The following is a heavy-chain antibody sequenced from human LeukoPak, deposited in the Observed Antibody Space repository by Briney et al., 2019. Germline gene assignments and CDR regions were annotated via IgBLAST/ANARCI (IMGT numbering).Heavy chain of an antibody. J-gene: IGHJ4*02. CDR2: INHSGST. V-gene: IGHV4-39*07. CDR1: GGSISGSSYY. Sequence: PSETLSLTCTVSGGSISGSSYYWGWIRQPPGKGLEWIGEINHSGSTNYNPSLKSRVTISVDTSKNQFSLKLSSVTAADTAVYYCARRSGTGFDYWGQGTLVTVSS. CDR3: ARRSGTGFDY. D-gene: IGHD6-13*01.